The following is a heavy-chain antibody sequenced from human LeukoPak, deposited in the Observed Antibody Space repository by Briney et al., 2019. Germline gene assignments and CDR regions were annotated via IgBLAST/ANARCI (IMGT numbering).Heavy chain of an antibody. Sequence: PGGSLRLSCAASGFTFSTYAMTRVRQAPGKGLEWVSTMSGNGVSTFYTDSVRGRFTISRDNAKNTLSLQMHSLTADDTAIYYCAKGFTSQNGNWFDPWGQGTPVTVSS. V-gene: IGHV3-23*01. CDR3: AKGFTSQNGNWFDP. CDR2: MSGNGVST. J-gene: IGHJ5*02. CDR1: GFTFSTYA.